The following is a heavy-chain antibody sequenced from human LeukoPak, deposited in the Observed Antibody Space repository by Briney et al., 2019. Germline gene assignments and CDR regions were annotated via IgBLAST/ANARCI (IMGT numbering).Heavy chain of an antibody. V-gene: IGHV1-18*01. CDR1: GYTFTSYG. Sequence: GASVKVSCKASGYTFTSYGISWVRQAPGQGLEWMGWISAYNGNTNYAQKLQGRVTMTTDTSTSTAYMELRSLRSDDTAVYYCARDNYYYCSSTSCYNTPSPSLDPWGQGTLVTVSS. CDR3: ARDNYYYCSSTSCYNTPSPSLDP. CDR2: ISAYNGNT. D-gene: IGHD2-2*02. J-gene: IGHJ5*02.